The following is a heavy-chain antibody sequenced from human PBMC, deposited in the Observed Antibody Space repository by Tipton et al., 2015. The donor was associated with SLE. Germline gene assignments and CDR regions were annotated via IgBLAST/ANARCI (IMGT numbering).Heavy chain of an antibody. J-gene: IGHJ3*02. V-gene: IGHV3-49*03. CDR3: TRDMGDGYNFDAFDI. CDR2: IRSKAYGGTT. Sequence: SLRLSCTASGFTFGDYAMSWFRQAPGKGLEWVGFIRSKAYGGTTEYAASVKGRFTISRDDSKSIAYLQMNSLKTEDTAVYYCTRDMGDGYNFDAFDIWGQGTMVTVSS. CDR1: GFTFGDYA. D-gene: IGHD5-24*01.